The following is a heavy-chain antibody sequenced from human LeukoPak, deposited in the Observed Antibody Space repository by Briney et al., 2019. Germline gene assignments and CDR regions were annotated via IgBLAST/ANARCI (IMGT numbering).Heavy chain of an antibody. D-gene: IGHD4-17*01. Sequence: SETLSLTCTVSGGPISSYYWSWIRQPPGKGLEWIGYIYYSGNTDYNPSLKSRVTISVDTSKNQFSLKLSSVTAADTAVYYCARGGDYVDFDYWGQGTLVTVSS. CDR3: ARGGDYVDFDY. CDR2: IYYSGNT. CDR1: GGPISSYY. J-gene: IGHJ4*02. V-gene: IGHV4-59*01.